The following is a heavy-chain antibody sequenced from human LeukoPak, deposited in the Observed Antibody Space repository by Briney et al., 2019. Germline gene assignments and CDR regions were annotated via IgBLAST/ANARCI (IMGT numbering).Heavy chain of an antibody. CDR3: AREVGAAPINGY. CDR2: IWSDGTHK. D-gene: IGHD6-13*01. J-gene: IGHJ4*02. V-gene: IGHV3-33*01. Sequence: PGGSLRLSCAASGFTFNTYGMHWVRQAPGKGLEWVAVIWSDGTHKYYSDSVKGRFTISRDNSKNTLYLEMNSLRVEDTAVYYCAREVGAAPINGYWGQGTLVTVSS. CDR1: GFTFNTYG.